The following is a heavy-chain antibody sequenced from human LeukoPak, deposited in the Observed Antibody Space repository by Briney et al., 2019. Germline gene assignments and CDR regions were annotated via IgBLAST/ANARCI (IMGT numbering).Heavy chain of an antibody. V-gene: IGHV4-34*01. CDR2: INHSGST. CDR1: GGSFSGYF. CDR3: ARGGVLLWFGELLSPETFDY. D-gene: IGHD3-10*01. J-gene: IGHJ4*02. Sequence: SETLSLTCAVYGGSFSGYFWSWIRQPPGRGLEWIGEINHSGSTNYNPSLKSRVTISVDTSKNQFSLKLSSVTAADTAVYYCARGGVLLWFGELLSPETFDYWGQGTLVTVSS.